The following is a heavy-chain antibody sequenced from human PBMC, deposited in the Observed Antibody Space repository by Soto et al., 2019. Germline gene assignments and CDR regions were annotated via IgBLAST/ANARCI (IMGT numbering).Heavy chain of an antibody. J-gene: IGHJ5*02. D-gene: IGHD6-6*01. CDR2: IYYSGST. CDR3: ARTEYSSSSQWFDP. CDR1: GGSISSSSYY. V-gene: IGHV4-39*01. Sequence: PSETLSLTCTVSGGSISSSSYYWGWIRQPPGKGLEWIGSIYYSGSTYYNPSLKSRVTTSVDTSKNQFSLKLSSVTAADTAVYYCARTEYSSSSQWFDPWGQGTLVTVSS.